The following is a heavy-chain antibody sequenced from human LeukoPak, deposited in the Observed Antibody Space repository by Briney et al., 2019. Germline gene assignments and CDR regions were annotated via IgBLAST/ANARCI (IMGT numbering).Heavy chain of an antibody. J-gene: IGHJ6*02. CDR3: AKDMSSGPYYYGMDV. D-gene: IGHD6-19*01. CDR1: GFSFDDYA. V-gene: IGHV3-9*01. Sequence: GGSLRLSCAASGFSFDDYAMHWVRQAPGEGLEWVSGISWNSGSIGYADSVKGRFTISRDNAKNSLYLQMNSLSAEDTALYYCAKDMSSGPYYYGMDVWGQGTTVTVSS. CDR2: ISWNSGSI.